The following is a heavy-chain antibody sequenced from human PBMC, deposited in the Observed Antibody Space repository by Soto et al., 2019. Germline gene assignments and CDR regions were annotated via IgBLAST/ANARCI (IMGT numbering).Heavy chain of an antibody. J-gene: IGHJ4*02. D-gene: IGHD2-21*02. CDR1: GGTFSSYA. CDR2: IIPLFGTA. V-gene: IGHV1-69*01. Sequence: QVQLVQSGAEVKKPGSSVKVSCKASGGTFSSYAISWVRQAPGQGLEWMGGIIPLFGTANYAQKFQGRVTITADESTSRAYMELSSLRSEDTAVYYCARGSPTYGGNSYPDYWGQGTLVTVSS. CDR3: ARGSPTYGGNSYPDY.